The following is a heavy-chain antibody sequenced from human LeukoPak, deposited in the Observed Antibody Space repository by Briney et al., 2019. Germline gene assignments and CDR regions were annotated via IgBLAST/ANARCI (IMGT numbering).Heavy chain of an antibody. V-gene: IGHV4-61*01. Sequence: LSLICTVSGGSVSSDSSYWSWIRQPPGKGLEWIGEINHSGSTNYNPSLKSRVTISVDTSKNQFSLKLSSVTAADTAVYYCARDLSPVVVAAAGAFDIWGQGTMVTVSS. CDR2: INHSGST. CDR1: GGSVSSDSSY. CDR3: ARDLSPVVVAAAGAFDI. J-gene: IGHJ3*02. D-gene: IGHD2-15*01.